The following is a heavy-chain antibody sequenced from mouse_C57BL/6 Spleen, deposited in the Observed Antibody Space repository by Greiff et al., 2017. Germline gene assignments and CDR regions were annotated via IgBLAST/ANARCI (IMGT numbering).Heavy chain of an antibody. CDR3: ARSTMVTTDYINY. Sequence: QVQLQQPGAELVRPGTSVKLSCKASGYTFTSYWMHWVKQWPGQGLEWIGVIDPSDSYTNYNQKLKGKATLTVDTSSSTAYMQLSSLTSEDTAVYYCARSTMVTTDYINYWGQGTTLTVSS. D-gene: IGHD2-2*01. CDR1: GYTFTSYW. V-gene: IGHV1-59*01. CDR2: IDPSDSYT. J-gene: IGHJ2*01.